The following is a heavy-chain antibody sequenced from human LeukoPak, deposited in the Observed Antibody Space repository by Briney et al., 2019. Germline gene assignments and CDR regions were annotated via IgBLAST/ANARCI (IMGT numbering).Heavy chain of an antibody. V-gene: IGHV3-23*01. CDR3: ANTLLYSSGWDY. D-gene: IGHD6-19*01. CDR2: ISGRGDVT. CDR1: GITFNNYA. J-gene: IGHJ4*02. Sequence: GGSLRLSCTASGITFNNYAMSWVRQAPGKGLNWVSTISGRGDVTYYADSVKGRFTISRDNSKNTLFLQMNSLRAEDTAVYYCANTLLYSSGWDYWGQGTLVTVSS.